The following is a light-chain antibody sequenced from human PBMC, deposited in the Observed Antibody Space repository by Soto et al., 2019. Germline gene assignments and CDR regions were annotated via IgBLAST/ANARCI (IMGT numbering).Light chain of an antibody. V-gene: IGKV3-20*01. CDR2: GGS. CDR1: QSVSID. Sequence: EIVMTQSPATLSVSPGERATLSCRASQSVSIDLAWYQQKPGQAPRLLIYGGSSRATGIPVRFSGSGSETDFTLTITRLEPEDFAMYYCQQYSSSRTFGQGTKVDIK. CDR3: QQYSSSRT. J-gene: IGKJ1*01.